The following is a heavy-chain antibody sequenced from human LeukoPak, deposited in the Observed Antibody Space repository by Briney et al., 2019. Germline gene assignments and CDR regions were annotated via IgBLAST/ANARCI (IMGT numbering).Heavy chain of an antibody. V-gene: IGHV3-15*01. D-gene: IGHD6-6*01. CDR2: IKTKSDRGTT. CDR3: ATGHYSTSGDY. Sequence: PGGSLRLSCVASGFIFRDAYMNWVRQAPGKGLEWVGRIKTKSDRGTTDYAAPVKGRFTITRDDSKSTLYLQMDSLRIDDTAMYYCATGHYSTSGDYWGQGTLVTVSS. J-gene: IGHJ4*02. CDR1: GFIFRDAY.